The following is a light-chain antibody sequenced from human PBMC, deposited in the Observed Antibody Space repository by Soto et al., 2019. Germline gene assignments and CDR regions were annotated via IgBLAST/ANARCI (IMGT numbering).Light chain of an antibody. CDR2: GAS. Sequence: EIVLTQSPGTLSLSPGERATLSCRASQSVSNNYLAWYQQKPGQAPRLLIYGASSRTTGIQPRFSGRGSGTEFTLTISRLEPEDFAVYYCKQYVSSPITFGGGTKVDIK. CDR3: KQYVSSPIT. J-gene: IGKJ4*01. V-gene: IGKV3-20*01. CDR1: QSVSNNY.